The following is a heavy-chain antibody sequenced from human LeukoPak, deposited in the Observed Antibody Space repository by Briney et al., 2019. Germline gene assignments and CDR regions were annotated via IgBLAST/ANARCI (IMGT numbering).Heavy chain of an antibody. J-gene: IGHJ3*02. D-gene: IGHD4-17*01. CDR2: IKQDGSEK. V-gene: IGHV3-7*05. Sequence: PGGSLRLSCAASGFTFRSYWMTWVRQAPGKRLEWVANIKQDGSEKYYVDSVKGRFTISRDNANNSLSLQMNSLRAEDTAVYYYARVANAVNDIWGQGTMVTVSS. CDR1: GFTFRSYW. CDR3: ARVANAVNDI.